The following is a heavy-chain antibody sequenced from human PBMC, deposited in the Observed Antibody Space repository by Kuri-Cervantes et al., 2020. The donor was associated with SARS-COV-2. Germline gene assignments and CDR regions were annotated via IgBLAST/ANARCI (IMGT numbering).Heavy chain of an antibody. Sequence: GSLRLSCTVSGGSISSSSYYWGWIRQPPGKGLEWIGSIYYSGSTYYNPSLKSRVTISVDTSKDQFSLKLSSVTAADTAVYYCARQMMSSITIFGVVITRNWFDPWGQGTLVTVSS. CDR1: GGSISSSSYY. V-gene: IGHV4-39*01. J-gene: IGHJ5*02. CDR2: IYYSGST. D-gene: IGHD3-3*01. CDR3: ARQMMSSITIFGVVITRNWFDP.